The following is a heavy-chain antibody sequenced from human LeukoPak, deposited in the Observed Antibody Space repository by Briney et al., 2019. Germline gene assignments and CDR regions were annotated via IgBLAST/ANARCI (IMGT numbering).Heavy chain of an antibody. CDR1: GFSFSRAW. CDR2: IKSKSDGGTT. Sequence: SGGSLRLSCAASGFSFSRAWMSWVRQAPGKGLEWVGRIKSKSDGGTTDYAAPVKGRFTISRDDSKNTLFLQVNSLKIEDTAVYYCTTGGVRLDYWGQGTLVTVSS. V-gene: IGHV3-15*05. CDR3: TTGGVRLDY. J-gene: IGHJ4*02. D-gene: IGHD3-16*01.